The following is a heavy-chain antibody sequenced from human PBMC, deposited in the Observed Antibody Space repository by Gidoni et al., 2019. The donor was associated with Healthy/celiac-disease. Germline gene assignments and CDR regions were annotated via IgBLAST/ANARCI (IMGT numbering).Heavy chain of an antibody. V-gene: IGHV7-4-1*02. J-gene: IGHJ6*02. CDR3: ASAFIVVVPAAMLEYYYGMDV. CDR2: INTNTVNP. CDR1: GYTFTSYA. Sequence: QVQLVQSGSELKTPGASVKVSCKASGYTFTSYAMNWVRQAPGQGLEWMGWINTNTVNPTYAQGFTGRFVFSLDTSVSTAYLQISSLKAEDTAVYYCASAFIVVVPAAMLEYYYGMDVWGQGTTVTVSS. D-gene: IGHD2-2*01.